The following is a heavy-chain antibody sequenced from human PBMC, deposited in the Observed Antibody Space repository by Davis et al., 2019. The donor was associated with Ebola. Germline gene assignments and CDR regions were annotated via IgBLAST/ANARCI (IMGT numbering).Heavy chain of an antibody. CDR3: ARAQESSGYSSGWAY. CDR2: ISSSSSTI. CDR1: GFTFSSYS. J-gene: IGHJ4*02. V-gene: IGHV3-48*02. D-gene: IGHD3-22*01. Sequence: PGGSLRLSCAASGFTFSSYSMNWVRQAPGKGLEWVSYISSSSSTIYYADSVKGRFTISRDNAKNSLYLQMNSLRDEDTAVYYCARAQESSGYSSGWAYWGQGTLVTVSS.